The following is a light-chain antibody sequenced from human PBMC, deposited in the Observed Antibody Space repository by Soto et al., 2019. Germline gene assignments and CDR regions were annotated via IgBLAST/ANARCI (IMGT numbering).Light chain of an antibody. V-gene: IGKV3-20*01. CDR1: QSLSSSF. CDR2: SSS. J-gene: IGKJ1*01. Sequence: EIVLTQSPGTLSLSPGERAILSCRASQSLSSSFLAWYQQKPGQAPRLLIYSSSNRATGIPDRFSGGGSGTDFTLTISRLEPADFAVYYCQQYGSSGTFGQGTKVEIK. CDR3: QQYGSSGT.